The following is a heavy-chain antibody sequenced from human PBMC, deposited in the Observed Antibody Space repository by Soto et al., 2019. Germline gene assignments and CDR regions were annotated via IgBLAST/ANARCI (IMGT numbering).Heavy chain of an antibody. CDR2: ISYDGSNK. V-gene: IGHV3-30*18. Sequence: PGGSLRLSCAASGFNFSSYGMHWVRQAPGKGLEWVAVISYDGSNKYYADSVKGRFTISRDNSKNTLYLQMNSLRAEDTAVYYCAKARTKYCSGGSCYSDYWGQGTLVTVSS. CDR3: AKARTKYCSGGSCYSDY. CDR1: GFNFSSYG. D-gene: IGHD2-15*01. J-gene: IGHJ4*02.